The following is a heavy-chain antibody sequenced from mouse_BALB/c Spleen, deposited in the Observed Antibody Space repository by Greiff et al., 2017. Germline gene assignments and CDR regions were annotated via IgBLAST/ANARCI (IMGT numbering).Heavy chain of an antibody. CDR1: GFNINDYY. CDR2: IDPENGNT. Sequence: EVMLVESGAELVRPGASVKLSCKASGFNINDYYMHWVKQRPEQGLEWIGWIDPENGNTIYDPKFQGKASITADTSSNTAYLQLSSLTSEDTAVYYCAREDSQGFADWGQGTLVTVSA. V-gene: IGHV14-1*02. J-gene: IGHJ3*01. CDR3: AREDSQGFAD.